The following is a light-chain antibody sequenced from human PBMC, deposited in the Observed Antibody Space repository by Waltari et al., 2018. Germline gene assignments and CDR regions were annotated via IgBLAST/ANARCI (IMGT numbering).Light chain of an antibody. V-gene: IGKV1-33*01. J-gene: IGKJ5*01. Sequence: DIQMTQSPSSLSASVGDRVTITCQASQDISNYLNWYQQKPGKAPKLLIYDASNLETGVPSRFSGSGSGTDFTFTISRLQPEDIATYYCQQYDNLPITVGQGTRLEIK. CDR1: QDISNY. CDR2: DAS. CDR3: QQYDNLPIT.